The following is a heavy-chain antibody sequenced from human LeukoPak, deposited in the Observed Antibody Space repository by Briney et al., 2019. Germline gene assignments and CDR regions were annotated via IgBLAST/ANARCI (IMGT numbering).Heavy chain of an antibody. D-gene: IGHD5-12*01. V-gene: IGHV4-39*01. Sequence: SETLSLTCTVSGGSISSSSYYWGWIRQPPGKGLEWIGSIYYSGSTYYNPSLKSRVTISVDTSKNQFSLKLSSVTAADTAVYYCAIPREALRNLRAFDYWGQGTLVTVSS. J-gene: IGHJ4*02. CDR3: AIPREALRNLRAFDY. CDR1: GGSISSSSYY. CDR2: IYYSGST.